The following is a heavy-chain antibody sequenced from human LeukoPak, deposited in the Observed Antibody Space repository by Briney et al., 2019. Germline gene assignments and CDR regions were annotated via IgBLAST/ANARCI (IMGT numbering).Heavy chain of an antibody. V-gene: IGHV3-30*03. CDR2: ISYDGSNK. D-gene: IGHD4-17*01. CDR1: GFTFSSYS. Sequence: GGSLRLSCAASGFTFSSYSMSWVRQAPGKGLEWVAVISYDGSNKYYADSVKGRFTISRDNSKNTLYLQMNSLRAEDTAVYYCARDPLPSIYDYGDYGHFQHWGQGTLVTVSS. CDR3: ARDPLPSIYDYGDYGHFQH. J-gene: IGHJ1*01.